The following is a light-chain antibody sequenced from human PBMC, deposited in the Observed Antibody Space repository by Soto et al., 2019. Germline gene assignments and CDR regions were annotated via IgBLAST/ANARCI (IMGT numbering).Light chain of an antibody. CDR3: QQYGSSPTT. V-gene: IGKV3-20*01. CDR1: QSGSSSY. Sequence: EIVLTQSPGTLSLSPGERATLSCSASQSGSSSYLAWYQQKVGQAPRLLIYGASSRATGIPDRFSGSGSGTDFTLTISRLEPEDFAVYYCQQYGSSPTTFGQGSKVEIK. J-gene: IGKJ1*01. CDR2: GAS.